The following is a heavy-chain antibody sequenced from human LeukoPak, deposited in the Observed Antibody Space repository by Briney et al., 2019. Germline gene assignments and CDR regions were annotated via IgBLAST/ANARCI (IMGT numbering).Heavy chain of an antibody. CDR2: IWYDGSNK. D-gene: IGHD6-13*01. V-gene: IGHV3-33*01. CDR1: GFTFSSYG. J-gene: IGHJ4*02. Sequence: PGRSLRLSCAASGFTFSSYGMHWVRQAPGKGLGWVAVIWYDGSNKYYADSVKGRFTISRDNSKNTLYLQMNSLRAEDTAVYYCARAGGIAAAGTGDGSDYWGQGTLVTVSS. CDR3: ARAGGIAAAGTGDGSDY.